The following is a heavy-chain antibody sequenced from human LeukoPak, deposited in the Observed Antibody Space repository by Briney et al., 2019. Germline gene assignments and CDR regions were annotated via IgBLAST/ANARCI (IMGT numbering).Heavy chain of an antibody. J-gene: IGHJ6*03. CDR2: TSGTSGRT. D-gene: IGHD5-12*01. V-gene: IGHV3-23*01. CDR3: ARADEAVASFYYYYYYMDV. CDR1: GFTFSSYA. Sequence: GGSLRLSCAASGFTFSSYAMSWVRQAPGKGLEWVSATSGTSGRTYYADSVKGRFTISRDNAKNSLYLQMNSLRAEDTAVYYCARADEAVASFYYYYYYMDVWGKGTTVTISS.